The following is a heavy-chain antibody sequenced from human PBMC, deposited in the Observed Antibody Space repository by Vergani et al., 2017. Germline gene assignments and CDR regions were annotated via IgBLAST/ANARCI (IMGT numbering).Heavy chain of an antibody. Sequence: QVQLVESGGGLVKPGGSLRLSCAASGFTFSDYYMSWIRQAPGKGLEWVSYISSSSYTNYADSVKGRFTISRDNAKNSLYLQMNSLRAEDTAVYYCARAAQGSGYLSGLRRYYYYGMDVWGQGTTVIVSS. CDR1: GFTFSDYY. CDR2: ISSSSYT. CDR3: ARAAQGSGYLSGLRRYYYYGMDV. D-gene: IGHD3-3*01. J-gene: IGHJ6*02. V-gene: IGHV3-11*06.